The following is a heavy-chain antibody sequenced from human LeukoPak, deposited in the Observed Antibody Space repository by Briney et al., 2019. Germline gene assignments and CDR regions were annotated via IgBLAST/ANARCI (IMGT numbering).Heavy chain of an antibody. CDR2: ISGNGAFT. V-gene: IGHV3-23*01. CDR1: GFTFGNYA. CDR3: AKEARQGAAGQHFDY. J-gene: IGHJ4*02. D-gene: IGHD6-13*01. Sequence: GGSLRLSCAASGFTFGNYAMNWVRQAPGKGLEWVSTISGNGAFTYYADSVQGRFTISRDNSKNTLSVQMNSLRAEDTAVYYCAKEARQGAAGQHFDYWGQGTLVTVSS.